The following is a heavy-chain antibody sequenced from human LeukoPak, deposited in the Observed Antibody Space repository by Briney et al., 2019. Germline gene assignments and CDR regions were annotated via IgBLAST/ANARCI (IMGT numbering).Heavy chain of an antibody. J-gene: IGHJ3*02. CDR2: IYSGGST. D-gene: IGHD2-15*01. CDR3: AKVATAGGAFDI. CDR1: GFTVSSNY. V-gene: IGHV3-53*01. Sequence: GGSLRLSCAASGFTVSSNYMSWFRQAPEKGLEWVSVIYSGGSTYYADSVKGRFTISRDNSKNTLYLQMNSLRAEDTAVYYCAKVATAGGAFDIWGQGTMVTVSS.